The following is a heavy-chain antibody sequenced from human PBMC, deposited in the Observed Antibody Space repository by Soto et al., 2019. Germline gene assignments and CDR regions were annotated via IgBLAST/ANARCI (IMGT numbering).Heavy chain of an antibody. Sequence: GGSLRLSCAASGFTFSSYAMSWVRQAPGKGLEWVSAISGSGGSTYYADSVKGRFTISRDNSKNTLYLQMNSLRAEDTAVYYCAVGLFGFLEWLPRSSRYLNHWGQGTLVTVSS. CDR1: GFTFSSYA. CDR3: AVGLFGFLEWLPRSSRYLNH. V-gene: IGHV3-23*01. CDR2: ISGSGGST. D-gene: IGHD3-3*01. J-gene: IGHJ5*02.